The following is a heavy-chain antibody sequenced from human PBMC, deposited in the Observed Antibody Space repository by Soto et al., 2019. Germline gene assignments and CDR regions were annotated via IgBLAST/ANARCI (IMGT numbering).Heavy chain of an antibody. D-gene: IGHD4-17*01. Sequence: QVQLVQSGAEVKKPGASVKVSCKASGYSFTSYDINWVRQATGQGLEWMGWMNPNSGNTGYAQKFQGRVTMTRNTSRSPAYMELTSMRSADTAVYYCARDTAGYFDLWGRGTLVTVSS. J-gene: IGHJ2*01. V-gene: IGHV1-8*01. CDR2: MNPNSGNT. CDR1: GYSFTSYD. CDR3: ARDTAGYFDL.